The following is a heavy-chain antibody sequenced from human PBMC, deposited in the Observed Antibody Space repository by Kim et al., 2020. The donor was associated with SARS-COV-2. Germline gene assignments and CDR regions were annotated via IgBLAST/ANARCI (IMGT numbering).Heavy chain of an antibody. CDR3: AGRSNTNWSHDF. V-gene: IGHV3-23*01. D-gene: IGHD1-1*01. J-gene: IGHJ4*02. Sequence: YSADSVGGLFTISGDNYKNTLFLQMNSLRVDDTAVYYCAGRSNTNWSHDFWGQGTLVTVSS.